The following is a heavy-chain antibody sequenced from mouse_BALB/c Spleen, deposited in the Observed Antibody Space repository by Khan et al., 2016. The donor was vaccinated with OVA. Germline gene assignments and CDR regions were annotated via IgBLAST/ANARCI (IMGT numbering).Heavy chain of an antibody. Sequence: VQLQQSGTELARPGASVKLSCKASGYTFTSYWMQWVKQRPGQGLEWIGAIYPGDGNTRYTQKFKGKATLTADKSSSTVYMQLSSLASEDSAVYYCARGGITTGYVDYWGQGTTLTVSS. J-gene: IGHJ2*01. D-gene: IGHD1-1*01. CDR1: GYTFTSYW. CDR2: IYPGDGNT. CDR3: ARGGITTGYVDY. V-gene: IGHV1-87*01.